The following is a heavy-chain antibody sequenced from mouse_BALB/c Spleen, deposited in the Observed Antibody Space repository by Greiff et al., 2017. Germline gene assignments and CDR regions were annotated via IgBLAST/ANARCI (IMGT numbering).Heavy chain of an antibody. V-gene: IGHV1-80*01. Sequence: QVQLKESGAELVRPGSSVKISCKASGYAFSSYWMNWVKQRPGQGLEWIGQIYPGDGDTNYNGKFKGKATLTADKSSSTAYMQLSSLTSEDSAVYFCANDYSAWFAYWGQGTLVTVSA. CDR2: IYPGDGDT. CDR1: GYAFSSYW. CDR3: ANDYSAWFAY. J-gene: IGHJ3*01. D-gene: IGHD2-4*01.